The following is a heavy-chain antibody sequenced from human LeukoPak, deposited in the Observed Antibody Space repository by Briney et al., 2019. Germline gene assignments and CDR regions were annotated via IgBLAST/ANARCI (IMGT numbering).Heavy chain of an antibody. D-gene: IGHD3-3*01. V-gene: IGHV4-61*02. CDR3: ASNDFWSGYPLYYYYMDV. CDR2: IYTSGSA. Sequence: SETLSLTCTVSGGSISSGSYYWSWIRQPAGKGLEWIGRIYTSGSANYNPSLKSRVTISVDTSKNQFSLKLSSVTAADTAVYYCASNDFWSGYPLYYYYMDVWGKGTTVTVSS. CDR1: GGSISSGSYY. J-gene: IGHJ6*03.